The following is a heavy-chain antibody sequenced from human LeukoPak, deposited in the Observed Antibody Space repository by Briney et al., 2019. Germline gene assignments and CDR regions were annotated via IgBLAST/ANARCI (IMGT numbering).Heavy chain of an antibody. CDR2: ISAYNGNT. D-gene: IGHD3-22*01. Sequence: ASVKVSCKASGYTFTSYGISWVRQAPGQGLEWMGWISAYNGNTNYAQKLQGRVTTTTDTSTSTAYMELRSLISDDTAVYYCAREHYDSSFPGYWGQGTLVTVSS. J-gene: IGHJ4*02. CDR1: GYTFTSYG. V-gene: IGHV1-18*01. CDR3: AREHYDSSFPGY.